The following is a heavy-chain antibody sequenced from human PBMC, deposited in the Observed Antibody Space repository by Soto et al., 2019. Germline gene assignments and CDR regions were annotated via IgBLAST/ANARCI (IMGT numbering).Heavy chain of an antibody. J-gene: IGHJ4*02. Sequence: SETLSLTCAVSGVSISRGAYSWSWIRQPPGKGLERIGNIYHSGSTYYNPSLRSRVTISVDTSKNQFSLKLNSATAADSAVYYCARLFSNFWHYFDYWGQGTLVTVSS. CDR2: IYHSGST. D-gene: IGHD1-7*01. CDR3: ARLFSNFWHYFDY. CDR1: GVSISRGAYS. V-gene: IGHV4-30-2*01.